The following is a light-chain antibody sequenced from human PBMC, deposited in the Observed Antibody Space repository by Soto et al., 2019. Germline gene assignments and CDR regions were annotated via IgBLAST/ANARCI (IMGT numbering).Light chain of an antibody. V-gene: IGLV2-14*01. Sequence: QSALTQPASVSGSPGQSITISCTGTSSDVGGYDYVSWYQQHPGKAPRLMIYDVTNRPSGISNRFSGSKSGNTASLTISGLQAEDEADYLCCSYTSTSTLVFGGGTKLTVL. CDR1: SSDVGGYDY. CDR3: CSYTSTSTLV. J-gene: IGLJ2*01. CDR2: DVT.